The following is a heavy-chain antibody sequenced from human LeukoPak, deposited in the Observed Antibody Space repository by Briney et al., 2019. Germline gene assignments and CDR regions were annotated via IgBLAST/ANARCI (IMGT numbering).Heavy chain of an antibody. CDR3: AKMTVSGRDHWFDP. CDR1: GFTLSNYS. Sequence: PGGSLRLSCAVSGFTLSNYSMNWVRQAPGKGLEWVAVISYDGSNKYYADSVKGRFTISRDNSKNTVSLQMNSLRAEDTAVYYCAKMTVSGRDHWFDPWGQGTLVTVSS. V-gene: IGHV3-30*18. D-gene: IGHD6-19*01. J-gene: IGHJ5*02. CDR2: ISYDGSNK.